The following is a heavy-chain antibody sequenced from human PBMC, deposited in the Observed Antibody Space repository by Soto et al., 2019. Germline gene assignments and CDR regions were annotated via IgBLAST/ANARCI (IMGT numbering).Heavy chain of an antibody. CDR3: AREGGWTKDIDY. V-gene: IGHV4-34*01. Sequence: QVQLQQWGAGLLKPSEPLSLTCAVYGGSFSGYYWSWIRQPPGKGLEWLGEINHSGSTNYNPSLKSRVSISVDTSKNQFSLKLSSVTAADTAVYYCAREGGWTKDIDYWCHGTLVTVSS. CDR1: GGSFSGYY. J-gene: IGHJ4*01. CDR2: INHSGST. D-gene: IGHD6-19*01.